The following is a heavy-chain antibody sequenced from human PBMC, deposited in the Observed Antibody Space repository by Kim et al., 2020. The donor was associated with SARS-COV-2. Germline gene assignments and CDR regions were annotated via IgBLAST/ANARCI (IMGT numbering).Heavy chain of an antibody. Sequence: KSRVTISVDTSKNQFSLKLSSVTAADTAVYYCAREVPVWGSDGYYYYMDVWGKGTTVTVSS. CDR3: AREVPVWGSDGYYYYMDV. D-gene: IGHD3-16*01. V-gene: IGHV4-59*01. J-gene: IGHJ6*03.